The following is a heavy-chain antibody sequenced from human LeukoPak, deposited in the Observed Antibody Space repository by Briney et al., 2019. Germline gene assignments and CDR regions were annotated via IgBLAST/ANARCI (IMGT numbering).Heavy chain of an antibody. J-gene: IGHJ5*02. CDR3: AGLSVVVAATHWFDP. D-gene: IGHD2-15*01. CDR2: INSDGSST. V-gene: IGHV3-74*01. Sequence: GGSLRLSCAASGFTFSSYWMHWVRQAPGKGLVWVSRINSDGSSTSYADSVKGRFTTSRDNAKNTLYLQMNSLRAVDTAVYYCAGLSVVVAATHWFDPWGQGTLVTVSS. CDR1: GFTFSSYW.